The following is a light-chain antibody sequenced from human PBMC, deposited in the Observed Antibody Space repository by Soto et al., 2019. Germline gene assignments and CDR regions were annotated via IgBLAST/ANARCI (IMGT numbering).Light chain of an antibody. CDR2: GAS. Sequence: DIQMTQSPSSLSASVGDSITITCRASQSVRNYLNWYQHKPGKAPKLLIYGASRLQTGVPSRFSGSGSGTDFTLTVSSLQPEDFATYYCQQTYSSSWTFGQGTKVDI. V-gene: IGKV1-39*01. CDR3: QQTYSSSWT. J-gene: IGKJ1*01. CDR1: QSVRNY.